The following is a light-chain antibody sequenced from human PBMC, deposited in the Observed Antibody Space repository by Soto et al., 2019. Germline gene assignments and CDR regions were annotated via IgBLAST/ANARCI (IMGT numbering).Light chain of an antibody. CDR2: DAS. V-gene: IGKV3-15*01. CDR1: QSVSNN. CDR3: QQDNKWPLT. J-gene: IGKJ4*01. Sequence: EIVMTQSPATLSVSPGGRVTLSCRASQSVSNNLAWYQQKPGQQAPRLLIYDASTRATGVPGRFSGSGSGTEFTLIVSSLQSEEFALYYCQQDNKWPLTFGGGTKVDIK.